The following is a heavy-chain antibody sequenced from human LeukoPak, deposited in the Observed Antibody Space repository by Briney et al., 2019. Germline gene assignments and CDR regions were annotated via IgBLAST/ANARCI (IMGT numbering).Heavy chain of an antibody. CDR2: IRYDGSNR. CDR3: AKDQFEFYYGSGSYRQFYYYYMDV. D-gene: IGHD3-10*01. CDR1: GFTFSSYG. Sequence: GGSLRLSCAASGFTFSSYGMHWVRQAPGKGLEWVAFIRYDGSNRYYADSVKGRFTISRDNSKNTLYLQMNSLRAEDTAVYYCAKDQFEFYYGSGSYRQFYYYYMDVWGKGTTVTISS. J-gene: IGHJ6*03. V-gene: IGHV3-30*02.